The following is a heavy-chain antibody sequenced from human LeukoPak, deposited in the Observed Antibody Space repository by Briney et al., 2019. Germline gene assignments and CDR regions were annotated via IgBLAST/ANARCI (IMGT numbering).Heavy chain of an antibody. CDR1: GFTFSSYA. V-gene: IGHV3-30-3*01. D-gene: IGHD1-26*01. Sequence: PGGSLRLSCAASGFTFSSYAMHWVRQAPGKGLEWVAVISYDGSNKYYADSVKGRFTISRDNSKNTLYLQMNSLRAEDTAVYYCAKDKRVGATTRAFDIWGQGTMVTVSS. CDR3: AKDKRVGATTRAFDI. CDR2: ISYDGSNK. J-gene: IGHJ3*02.